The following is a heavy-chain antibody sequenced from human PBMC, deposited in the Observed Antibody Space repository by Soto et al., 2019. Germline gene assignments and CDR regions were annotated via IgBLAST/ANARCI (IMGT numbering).Heavy chain of an antibody. CDR2: IWYDGSNK. D-gene: IGHD5-12*01. CDR3: ARDRGLHPSDSDYYYYGMDV. V-gene: IGHV3-33*01. J-gene: IGHJ6*02. Sequence: QVQLVESGGGVVQPGRSLRLPCAASGFTFSSYGMHWVRQAPGKGLEWVAVIWYDGSNKYYADSVKGRFTISRDNSKNTLYLQMNSLRAEDTAVYYCARDRGLHPSDSDYYYYGMDVWGQGTTVTVSS. CDR1: GFTFSSYG.